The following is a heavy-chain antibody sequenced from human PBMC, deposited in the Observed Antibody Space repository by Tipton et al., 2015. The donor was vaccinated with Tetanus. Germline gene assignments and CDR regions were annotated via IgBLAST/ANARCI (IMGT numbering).Heavy chain of an antibody. CDR3: ARSPYCSGGSCYPDY. CDR1: GGSISSSSYY. Sequence: TLSLTCTVSGGSISSSSYYWGWIRQPPGKGLEWIGSIYYSGSTYYNPSLKSRVTISVDTSKNRFSLKLSSVTAADTAVYYCARSPYCSGGSCYPDYWGQGTLVTVSS. J-gene: IGHJ4*02. V-gene: IGHV4-39*01. CDR2: IYYSGST. D-gene: IGHD2-15*01.